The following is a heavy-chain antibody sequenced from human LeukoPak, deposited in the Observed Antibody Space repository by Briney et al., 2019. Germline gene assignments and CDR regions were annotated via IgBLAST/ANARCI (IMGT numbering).Heavy chain of an antibody. J-gene: IGHJ4*02. D-gene: IGHD2-2*02. V-gene: IGHV3-23*01. Sequence: GGSLRLSCAASGFTFSSYTINWVRQAPGKGLEWVSAISGSGGSTYYADSVKGRFTISGDNSKNTLYLQMNSLRAEDTAVYYCAKDEGSYCSSTSCYIRDYFDYWGQGTLVTVSS. CDR3: AKDEGSYCSSTSCYIRDYFDY. CDR1: GFTFSSYT. CDR2: ISGSGGST.